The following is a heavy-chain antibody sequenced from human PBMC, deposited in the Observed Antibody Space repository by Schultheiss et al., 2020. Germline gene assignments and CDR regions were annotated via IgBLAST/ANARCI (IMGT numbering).Heavy chain of an antibody. V-gene: IGHV1-69*13. Sequence: SVKVSCKASGGTFSSYAISWVRQAPGQGLEWMGGIIPIFGTANYAQKFQGRVTITADESTSTAYMELSSLRSEDTAVYYCASSSGYVGVYGDAFDIWGQGTTVNV. CDR1: GGTFSSYA. J-gene: IGHJ3*02. CDR3: ASSSGYVGVYGDAFDI. CDR2: IIPIFGTA. D-gene: IGHD3-22*01.